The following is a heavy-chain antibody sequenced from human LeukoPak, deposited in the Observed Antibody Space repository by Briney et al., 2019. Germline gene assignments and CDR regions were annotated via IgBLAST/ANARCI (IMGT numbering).Heavy chain of an antibody. CDR2: ISGSGGGT. D-gene: IGHD6-13*01. CDR3: ARDGSSSSYYFDH. V-gene: IGHV3-23*01. CDR1: GFTFSNYA. J-gene: IGHJ5*02. Sequence: GGSLRLSCIASGFTFSNYAISWVRQGPGKGLEWVSAISGSGGGTYYADSVQGRFTVSRDNSKSTVDLQMNSLRAEDTAIYYCARDGSSSSYYFDHWGQGTLVTVSS.